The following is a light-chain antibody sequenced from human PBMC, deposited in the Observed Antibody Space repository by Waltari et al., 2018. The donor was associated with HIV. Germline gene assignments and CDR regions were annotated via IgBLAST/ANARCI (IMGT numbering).Light chain of an antibody. CDR2: GAS. CDR1: QSVSSNY. CDR3: QQRSNLIT. J-gene: IGKJ5*01. Sequence: EIVLTQSPGTLSLSPGERATLSCRASQSVSSNYLTWYQQKPGRAPRLLIYGASSRATGIPDRFSGSGSGTDFTLTISSLEPEDFAVYYCQQRSNLITFGQGTRLEIK. V-gene: IGKV3D-20*02.